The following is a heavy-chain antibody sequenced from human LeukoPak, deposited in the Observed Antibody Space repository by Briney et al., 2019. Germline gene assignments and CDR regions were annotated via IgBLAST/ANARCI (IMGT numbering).Heavy chain of an antibody. D-gene: IGHD4-17*01. Sequence: GGSLRLSCAASGFIFRSYAMHWVRQAPGKGLEWGAVIWYDGSNTYYGDSVRGRFTISRDNSNDTLFLEMNSLRAEDTAVYYCARDWNDYGDYEMEHIWGEGTMVTVSS. CDR1: GFIFRSYA. CDR2: IWYDGSNT. V-gene: IGHV3-33*01. J-gene: IGHJ3*02. CDR3: ARDWNDYGDYEMEHI.